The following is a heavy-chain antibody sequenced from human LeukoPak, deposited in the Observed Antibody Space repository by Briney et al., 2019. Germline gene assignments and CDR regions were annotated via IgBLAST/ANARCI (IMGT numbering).Heavy chain of an antibody. V-gene: IGHV3-48*04. CDR3: AELGITMIGGV. CDR2: ISSSGSTI. J-gene: IGHJ6*04. CDR1: GFTFSRHT. D-gene: IGHD3-10*02. Sequence: GGSLRLSCAASGFTFSRHTMNWVRQAPGKGLEWVSYISSSGSTIYYADSVKGRFTISRDNAKNSLYLQMNSLRAEDTAVYYCAELGITMIGGVWGKGTTVTISS.